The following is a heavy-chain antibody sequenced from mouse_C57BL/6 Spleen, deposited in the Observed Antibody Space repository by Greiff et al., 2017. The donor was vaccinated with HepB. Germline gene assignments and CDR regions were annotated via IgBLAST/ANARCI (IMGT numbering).Heavy chain of an antibody. CDR2: INPNNGGT. CDR1: GYTFTDYY. CDR3: ARRISSMDY. Sequence: VQLQQSGPELVKPGASVKISCKASGYTFTDYYMNWVKQSHGKSLEWIGDINPNNGGTSYNQKFKGKATLTVDKSSSTAYMELRSLTSEDSAVYYCARRISSMDYWGQGTSVTVSS. V-gene: IGHV1-26*01. D-gene: IGHD6-2*01. J-gene: IGHJ4*01.